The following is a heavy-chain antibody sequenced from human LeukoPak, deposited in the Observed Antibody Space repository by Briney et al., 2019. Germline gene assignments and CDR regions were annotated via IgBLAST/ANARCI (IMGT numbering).Heavy chain of an antibody. V-gene: IGHV3-9*01. CDR3: AKDKLSHYYGSYEY. CDR1: GFTFDDYA. CDR2: ISWNSGSI. D-gene: IGHD3-10*01. Sequence: PGRSLRLSCAASGFTFDDYAMHWVRQAPGKGLEWVSGISWNSGSIGYADSVKGRFTISRDNAKNSLYLQMNSLRAEDTALYYCAKDKLSHYYGSYEYWGQGTLVTVSS. J-gene: IGHJ4*02.